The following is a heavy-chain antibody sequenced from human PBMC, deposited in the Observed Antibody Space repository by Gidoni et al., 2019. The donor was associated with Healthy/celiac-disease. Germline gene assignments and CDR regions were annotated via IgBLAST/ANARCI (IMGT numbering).Heavy chain of an antibody. CDR2: FDPEDGET. D-gene: IGHD3-22*01. Sequence: QVQLVQSGAEVKKPGASVKVSGKVSGYTLTELSMHWVRQAPGKGLEWMGGFDPEDGETIYAQKFQGRVTMTEDTSTDTAYMELSSLRSEDTAVYYCSTLKEYYDSSGYPYFDYWVQGTLVTVSS. CDR1: GYTLTELS. J-gene: IGHJ4*02. V-gene: IGHV1-24*01. CDR3: STLKEYYDSSGYPYFDY.